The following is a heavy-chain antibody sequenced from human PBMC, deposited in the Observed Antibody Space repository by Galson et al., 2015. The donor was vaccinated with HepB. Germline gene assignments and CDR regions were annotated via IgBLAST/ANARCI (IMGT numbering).Heavy chain of an antibody. Sequence: SLRLSCAASGFTFSNYAMSWVRQAPGKGLEWVPTISGSAGSTYYADSVKGRFTISRDNSKTTLFLQMNSLRADDTAVYYCAKRDGSGSSSAFDYWGQGTLVTVSS. CDR3: AKRDGSGSSSAFDY. V-gene: IGHV3-23*01. J-gene: IGHJ4*02. CDR2: ISGSAGST. D-gene: IGHD1-26*01. CDR1: GFTFSNYA.